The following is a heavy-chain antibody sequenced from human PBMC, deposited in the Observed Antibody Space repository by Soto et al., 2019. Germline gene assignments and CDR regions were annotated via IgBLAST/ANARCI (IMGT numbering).Heavy chain of an antibody. CDR1: GFTFSSYS. J-gene: IGHJ3*02. Sequence: GGSLRLSCAASGFTFSSYSMNWVRQAPGKGLEWVSYISSSSSTIYYADSVKGRFTISRDNSKNTLYLQMNSLRAEDTAVYYCARDLGSYDSSGYSHAFDIWGQGTMVTVSS. V-gene: IGHV3-48*01. CDR3: ARDLGSYDSSGYSHAFDI. D-gene: IGHD3-22*01. CDR2: ISSSSSTI.